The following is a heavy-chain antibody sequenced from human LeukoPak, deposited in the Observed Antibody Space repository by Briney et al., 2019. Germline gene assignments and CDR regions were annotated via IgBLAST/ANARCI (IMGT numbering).Heavy chain of an antibody. CDR2: IYTSGST. J-gene: IGHJ3*02. Sequence: SQTLSLTCTVSGGSISSGSYYWSWIRQPAGKGLEWIGRIYTSGSTNYNPSLKSRVTTSVDTSKNQFSLKLSSVTAADTAVYYCARVPDPITIFGVVIMDDAFDIWGQGTMVTVSS. CDR3: ARVPDPITIFGVVIMDDAFDI. D-gene: IGHD3-3*01. CDR1: GGSISSGSYY. V-gene: IGHV4-61*02.